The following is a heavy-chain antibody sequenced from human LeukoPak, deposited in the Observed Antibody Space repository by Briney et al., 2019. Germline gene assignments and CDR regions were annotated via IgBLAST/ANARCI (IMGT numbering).Heavy chain of an antibody. CDR1: GFTFSSYW. Sequence: GGSLRLSCAASGFTFSSYWMSWVRQAPGKGLEWVANIKQDGSEKYYVDSVKSRFTISRDNSKNTLYLQMNSLRAEDTAIYYCARSGPIDYWGQGALVTVSS. CDR3: ARSGPIDY. CDR2: IKQDGSEK. J-gene: IGHJ4*02. D-gene: IGHD3-3*01. V-gene: IGHV3-7*01.